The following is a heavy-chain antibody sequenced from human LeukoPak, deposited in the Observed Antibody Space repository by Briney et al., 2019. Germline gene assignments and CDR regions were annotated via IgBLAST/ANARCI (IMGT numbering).Heavy chain of an antibody. D-gene: IGHD3-16*01. J-gene: IGHJ6*02. V-gene: IGHV3-30-3*01. CDR3: ATSWGPDTSAFRWGRDGMDV. CDR2: ISYDGSNK. Sequence: GGSLRLSCAASGFTFSSYAMHWVRQAPGKGLEWVAVISYDGSNKYYADSVKGRFTISRDNSKNTQYLQMNSLRAEDTAVYYCATSWGPDTSAFRWGRDGMDVWGQGTTVIVS. CDR1: GFTFSSYA.